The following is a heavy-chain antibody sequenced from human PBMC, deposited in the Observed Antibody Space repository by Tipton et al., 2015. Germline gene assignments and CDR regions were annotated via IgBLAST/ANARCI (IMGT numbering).Heavy chain of an antibody. CDR3: ARGLRFSEWSSSILIYYQYGMDV. J-gene: IGHJ6*02. CDR1: GYSISSGYY. CDR2: FFHSGNT. Sequence: TLSLTCDVSGYSISSGYYWSWIRQPPGKGLEWIGSFFHSGNTFHNPSLRSRVIISVDTSKNQFSLTVTSVTAADTAVYYCARGLRFSEWSSSILIYYQYGMDVWGQGTTVTVSS. D-gene: IGHD3-3*01. V-gene: IGHV4-38-2*01.